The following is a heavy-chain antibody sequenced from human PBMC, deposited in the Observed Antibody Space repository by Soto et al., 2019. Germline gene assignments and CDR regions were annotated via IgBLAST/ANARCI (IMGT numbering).Heavy chain of an antibody. V-gene: IGHV4-30-2*03. CDR3: ATSNWFDP. CDR1: GGSISSGGYS. J-gene: IGHJ5*02. CDR2: IYHSGST. Sequence: SETLSLTFAVSGGSISSGGYSWSWIRQPPGKGLEWIGYIYHSGSTYYNPSLKSRVTISVDTSKNQFSLKLSSVTAADTAVYYCATSNWFDPWGQGTLVTVSS.